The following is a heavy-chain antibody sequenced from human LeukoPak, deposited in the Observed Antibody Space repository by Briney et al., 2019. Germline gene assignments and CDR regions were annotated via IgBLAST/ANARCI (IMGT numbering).Heavy chain of an antibody. D-gene: IGHD3-10*01. CDR1: GGSISSYY. CDR2: IYTTGNT. J-gene: IGHJ4*02. Sequence: KPSETLSPTCSVSGGSISSYYWSWIRQPAGKGREWIGRIYTTGNTDYNPSLKSRVTMSVDTSKNQFSLNLSSVTAADTAVYYCARRESDYYGSGRVDYWGQGTLVTVSS. V-gene: IGHV4-4*07. CDR3: ARRESDYYGSGRVDY.